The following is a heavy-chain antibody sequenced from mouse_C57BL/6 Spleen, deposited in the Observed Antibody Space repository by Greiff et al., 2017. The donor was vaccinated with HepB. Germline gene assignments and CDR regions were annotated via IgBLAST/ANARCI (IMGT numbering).Heavy chain of an antibody. J-gene: IGHJ2*01. CDR2: ISDGGSYT. D-gene: IGHD6-1*01. V-gene: IGHV5-4*03. CDR1: GFTFSSYA. Sequence: EVKLMESGGGLVKPGGSLKLSCAASGFTFSSYAMSWVRQTPEKRLEWVATISDGGSYTYYPDNVKGRFTISRDNAKNNLYLQMSHLKSEDTAMYYCARGGHEGYFDYWGQGTTLTVSS. CDR3: ARGGHEGYFDY.